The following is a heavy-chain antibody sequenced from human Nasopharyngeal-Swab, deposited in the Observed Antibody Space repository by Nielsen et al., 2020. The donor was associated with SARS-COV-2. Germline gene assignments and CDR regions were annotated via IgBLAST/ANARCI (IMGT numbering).Heavy chain of an antibody. CDR2: ISYDGSNK. J-gene: IGHJ4*02. D-gene: IGHD1-26*01. CDR1: GFTFSSYA. CDR3: ARPYSGSYWSYFDY. V-gene: IGHV3-30-3*01. Sequence: GESLKISCAASGFTFSSYAMHWVRQAPGKGLEWVAVISYDGSNKYYADSVKGRFTISRDKSKNTLYLQMNSLRAEDTAVYYCARPYSGSYWSYFDYWGQGTLVTVSS.